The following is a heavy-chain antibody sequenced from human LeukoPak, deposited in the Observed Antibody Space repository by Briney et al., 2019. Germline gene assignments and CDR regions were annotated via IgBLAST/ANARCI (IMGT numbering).Heavy chain of an antibody. CDR1: GSTFRDYA. CDR3: ASAREYCGSAECYEYFQH. CDR2: VSGRGDIT. J-gene: IGHJ1*01. V-gene: IGHV3-23*01. D-gene: IGHD2-21*01. Sequence: GGSLRLSCVASGSTFRDYAMTWVRQAPGKGLEWVSGVSGRGDITKHADSVKGRFTISRDNSRNTLLLQMNSLRAEDTALYYCASAREYCGSAECYEYFQHWGQGTLVTVSS.